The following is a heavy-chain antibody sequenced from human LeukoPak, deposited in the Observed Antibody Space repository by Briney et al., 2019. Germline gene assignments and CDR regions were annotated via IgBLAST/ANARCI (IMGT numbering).Heavy chain of an antibody. D-gene: IGHD5-24*01. CDR1: GGSISSYY. J-gene: IGHJ3*02. Sequence: SETLSLTCTVSGGSISSYYWSWIRQPPGKGLEWIGYIYYSGSTNYNPSLKSRVTISVDTSKNQFSLKLSSVTAADTAVYYCARGPQRWLQPGNAFDIWGQGTMVTVSS. CDR3: ARGPQRWLQPGNAFDI. V-gene: IGHV4-59*01. CDR2: IYYSGST.